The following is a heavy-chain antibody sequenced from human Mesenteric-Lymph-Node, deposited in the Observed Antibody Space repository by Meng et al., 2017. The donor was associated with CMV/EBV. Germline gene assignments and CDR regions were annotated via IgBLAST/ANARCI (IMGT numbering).Heavy chain of an antibody. Sequence: GSLRLSCTVSGGSISSSSYYWGWIRQPPGKGLEWIGSIYYSGSTYYNPSLKSRVTISVDTSKNQFSLKLSSVTAADTAVYYCARDSSSWDNDAFDIWGQGTTVTVSS. J-gene: IGHJ3*02. D-gene: IGHD6-13*01. CDR1: GGSISSSSYY. V-gene: IGHV4-39*07. CDR3: ARDSSSWDNDAFDI. CDR2: IYYSGST.